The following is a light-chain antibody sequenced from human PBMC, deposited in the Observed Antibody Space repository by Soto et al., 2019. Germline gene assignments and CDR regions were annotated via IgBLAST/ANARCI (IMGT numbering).Light chain of an antibody. CDR2: EVT. Sequence: QSVLTQPASVSGSPGQSITISCTGTSSDVGTYKYVSWYQQHPGKAPKLIIYEVTNRPSGVSDRFSGSKSGNTASLAISGLQAEDEADYYCSSFTSIHTWVFGGGTKLTVL. V-gene: IGLV2-14*01. J-gene: IGLJ3*02. CDR3: SSFTSIHTWV. CDR1: SSDVGTYKY.